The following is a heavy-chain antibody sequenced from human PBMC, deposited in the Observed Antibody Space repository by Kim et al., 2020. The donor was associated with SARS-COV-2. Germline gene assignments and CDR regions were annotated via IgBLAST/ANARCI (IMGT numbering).Heavy chain of an antibody. CDR1: GYSFTSYW. V-gene: IGHV5-51*01. Sequence: GESLQISCKGSGYSFTSYWIGWVRQMPGKGLEWMGIIYPGDSDTRYSPSFQGQVTISADKSISTAYLQWSSLKASDTAMYYCARSHDILTGYNWFDPWGQGTLVTVSS. CDR3: ARSHDILTGYNWFDP. CDR2: IYPGDSDT. J-gene: IGHJ5*02. D-gene: IGHD3-9*01.